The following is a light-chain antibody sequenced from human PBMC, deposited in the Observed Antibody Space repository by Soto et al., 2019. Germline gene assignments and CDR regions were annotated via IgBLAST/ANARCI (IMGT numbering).Light chain of an antibody. CDR1: SSDVGDYNY. CDR3: CSYAGGSNV. CDR2: EGS. J-gene: IGLJ1*01. Sequence: QSALTQPASVSGSPGQSITISCTGASSDVGDYNYVSWYQHHPGKAPTLMIYEGSERPSGVSDRFSGSKSGNTASLTISGLQAEAEADYFCCSYAGGSNVFGAGTKVTVL. V-gene: IGLV2-23*03.